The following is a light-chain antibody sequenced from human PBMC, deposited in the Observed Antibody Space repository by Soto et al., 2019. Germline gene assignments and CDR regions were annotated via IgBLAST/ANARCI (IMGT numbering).Light chain of an antibody. V-gene: IGKV3-20*01. J-gene: IGKJ5*01. Sequence: EIVLTQSPGPLSFSPGERATLSCMASQSVSSSYLAWYQQKPGQAPRLLIYGTSSRATGIPDRFSGSGSGTDFTLTISRLEPEDFAVYYCQQYGSSPTFGQGTRLEIK. CDR2: GTS. CDR3: QQYGSSPT. CDR1: QSVSSSY.